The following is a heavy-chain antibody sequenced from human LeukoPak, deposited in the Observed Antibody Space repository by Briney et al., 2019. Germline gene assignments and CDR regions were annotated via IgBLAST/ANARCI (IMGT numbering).Heavy chain of an antibody. CDR3: AAQYSGYVRLDY. CDR2: ISHSGST. Sequence: PSETLSLTCAVYGGSFSGYYWSWIRQPPGKGLEWIGGISHSGSTNYNPSLKSRVTISVDTSKNQFSLKLSSVTAADTAVYYCAAQYSGYVRLDYWGQGTLVTVSS. J-gene: IGHJ4*02. CDR1: GGSFSGYY. V-gene: IGHV4-34*01. D-gene: IGHD5-12*01.